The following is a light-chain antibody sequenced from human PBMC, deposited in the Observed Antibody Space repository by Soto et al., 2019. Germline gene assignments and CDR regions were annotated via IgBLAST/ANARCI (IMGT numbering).Light chain of an antibody. CDR2: GAF. CDR1: PSVTNF. CDR3: QQRNIWPPVT. V-gene: IGKV3-11*01. J-gene: IGKJ5*01. Sequence: EIVLTQSPATLSLSPGERATLSCRASPSVTNFLAWYQQKPGQAPRLLIYGAFNRATGIPARFSGSGSGTDFTLTISGLEPEDSAIYYCQQRNIWPPVTFGQGTRLKIK.